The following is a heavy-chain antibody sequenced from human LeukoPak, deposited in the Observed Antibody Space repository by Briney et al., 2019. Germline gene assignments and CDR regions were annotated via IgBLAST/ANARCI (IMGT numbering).Heavy chain of an antibody. CDR1: GGSFSGYY. CDR3: ARLAGNWFDP. CDR2: INHSGST. D-gene: IGHD6-13*01. J-gene: IGHJ5*02. V-gene: IGHV4-34*01. Sequence: NPSETLSLTCAVYGGSFSGYYWSWIRQPPGKGLEWIGEINHSGSTNYNPSLRSRVTISVDTSKNQFSLKLSSVTAADTAVYYCARLAGNWFDPWGQGTLVTVSS.